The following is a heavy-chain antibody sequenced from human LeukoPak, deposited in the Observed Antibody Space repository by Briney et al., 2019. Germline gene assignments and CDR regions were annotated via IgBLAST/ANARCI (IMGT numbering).Heavy chain of an antibody. CDR1: GGSFTGYR. V-gene: IGHV4-34*01. CDR2: INHRGHP. Sequence: PSETLSLTCAVYGGSFTGYRWNWIRQSPQRGLEWIGEINHRGHPHYNPSLESRLTISVDTSKNQFSLTLKSVTAADTAVYYCARDPTTVVTVPYYFDFWGQGTPVTVSS. J-gene: IGHJ4*02. CDR3: ARDPTTVVTVPYYFDF. D-gene: IGHD4-23*01.